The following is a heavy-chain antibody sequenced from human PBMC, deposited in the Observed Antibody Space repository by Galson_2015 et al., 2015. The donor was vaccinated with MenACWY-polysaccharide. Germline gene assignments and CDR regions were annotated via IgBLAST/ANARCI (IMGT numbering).Heavy chain of an antibody. J-gene: IGHJ5*02. CDR3: ARDRGYYGSGSYYNSLKQGFDP. CDR2: INPSGGST. Sequence: SVKVSCKASGYTFTSYYMHWARQAPGQGLEWVGIINPSGGSTSYAQKFQGRVTMTRDTSTSTVYMELSSLRSEDTAVYYCARDRGYYGSGSYYNSLKQGFDPWGQGTLVTVSS. D-gene: IGHD3-10*01. V-gene: IGHV1-46*01. CDR1: GYTFTSYY.